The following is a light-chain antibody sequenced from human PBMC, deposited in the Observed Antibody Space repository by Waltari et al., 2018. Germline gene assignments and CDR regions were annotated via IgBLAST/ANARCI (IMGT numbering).Light chain of an antibody. J-gene: IGKJ3*01. CDR1: QSISPS. Sequence: DIQMTQSPSSLSASVGDRVTLACRASQSISPSLNWYQQKPGKAPNLLIYAASSLQSGVPSRFSGSGSGTDFTLTISSLQPEDFATYYCQQTYSTPFTFGPGTKVDI. CDR3: QQTYSTPFT. V-gene: IGKV1-39*01. CDR2: AAS.